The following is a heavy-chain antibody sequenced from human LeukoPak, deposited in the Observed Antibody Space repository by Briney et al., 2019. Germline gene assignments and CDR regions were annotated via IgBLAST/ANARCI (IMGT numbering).Heavy chain of an antibody. CDR1: GGSISNYY. V-gene: IGHV4-59*08. CDR2: IYYSGST. CDR3: ARAYDILAYYFDY. J-gene: IGHJ4*02. Sequence: PSETLSLTCTVSGGSISNYYWSWIRQPPGMGLEWIGYIYYSGSTNYNPSLKSRVTISVDTSKNQFSLKLSSVTAADTAVYYCARAYDILAYYFDYWGQGTLVTVSS. D-gene: IGHD3-9*01.